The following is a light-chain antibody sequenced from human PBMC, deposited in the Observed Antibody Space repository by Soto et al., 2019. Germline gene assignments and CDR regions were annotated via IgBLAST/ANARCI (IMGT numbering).Light chain of an antibody. CDR3: QQYNKWPLT. J-gene: IGKJ4*01. CDR2: GAS. V-gene: IGKV3D-15*01. Sequence: EVVLTQSPATLSVSPGDRATLSCRASQTVTNNLAWYQQKPGQAPRLLIYGASSRATGIPARFSGGGSGTEFTLTISSLQSEEFAVYYCQQYNKWPLTFG. CDR1: QTVTNN.